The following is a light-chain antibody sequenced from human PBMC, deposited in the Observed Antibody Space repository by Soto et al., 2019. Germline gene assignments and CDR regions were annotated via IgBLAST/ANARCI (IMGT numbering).Light chain of an antibody. V-gene: IGKV1-12*01. CDR1: QGISSW. CDR3: QQANSFTLT. CDR2: AAS. Sequence: DIQMTQSPSSVSASVGASVTITCRASQGISSWLAWYQQKPGKAPKLLIYAASSFQSGVPSRFSGSVSVTDFTLTISRLQPECFAPNYFQQANSFTLTSSGGTKVAIK. J-gene: IGKJ4*01.